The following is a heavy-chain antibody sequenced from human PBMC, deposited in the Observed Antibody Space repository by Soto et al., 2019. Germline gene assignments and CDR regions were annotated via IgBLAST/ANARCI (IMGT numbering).Heavy chain of an antibody. CDR1: GFTFSSYA. D-gene: IGHD7-27*01. J-gene: IGHJ4*02. V-gene: IGHV3-30-3*01. CDR3: ARARQSLGCVDY. CDR2: ISYDGSNK. Sequence: QVQLVESGGGVVQPGRSLRLSCAASGFTFSSYAMHWVRQAPGKGLEWVAVISYDGSNKYYADSVKGRFTISRDNSKATLYLQMTSLRPEETAVYYCARARQSLGCVDYWGQGPLVTVSS.